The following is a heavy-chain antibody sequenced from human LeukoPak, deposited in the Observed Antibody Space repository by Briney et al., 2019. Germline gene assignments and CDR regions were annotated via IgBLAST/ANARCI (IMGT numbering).Heavy chain of an antibody. D-gene: IGHD2-2*01. CDR3: ARTRYCSSTSCYDFSYMDV. V-gene: IGHV3-21*01. Sequence: GGSLRLSCAASGFTFSSYSMNWVRQAPGKGLEWVSSISSSSSYIYYADSVKGRFTISRDNAKNSLYLQMNSLRAEDTAVYYCARTRYCSSTSCYDFSYMDVWGKGTTVTASS. CDR1: GFTFSSYS. CDR2: ISSSSSYI. J-gene: IGHJ6*03.